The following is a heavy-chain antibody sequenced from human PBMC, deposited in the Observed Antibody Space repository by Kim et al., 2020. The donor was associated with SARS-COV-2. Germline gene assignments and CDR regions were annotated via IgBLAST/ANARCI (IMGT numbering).Heavy chain of an antibody. CDR3: ARGGCSGGSCYQDY. V-gene: IGHV3-53*01. J-gene: IGHJ4*02. D-gene: IGHD2-15*01. CDR1: GFTVSSNY. CDR2: IYSGGST. Sequence: GGSLRLSCAASGFTVSSNYMSWVRQAPGKGLEWVSVIYSGGSTYYADSVKGRFTISRDNSKNTLYLQMNSLRAEDTAVYYCARGGCSGGSCYQDYWGQGTLVTVSS.